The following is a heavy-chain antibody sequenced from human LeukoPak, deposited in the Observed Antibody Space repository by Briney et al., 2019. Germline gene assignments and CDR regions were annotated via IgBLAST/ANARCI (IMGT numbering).Heavy chain of an antibody. D-gene: IGHD3-9*01. J-gene: IGHJ4*02. CDR3: ARSDWFDY. V-gene: IGHV3-74*01. CDR2: TKSDGSTT. CDR1: GFTLSRYW. Sequence: GSLRLSCAASGFTLSRYWMYWVRQAPGKGLVWVSRTKSDGSTTNYADFVKGRFTISRDDAKNTLYLQMNSLTAEDTAVYYCARSDWFDYWGQGTLVTVSS.